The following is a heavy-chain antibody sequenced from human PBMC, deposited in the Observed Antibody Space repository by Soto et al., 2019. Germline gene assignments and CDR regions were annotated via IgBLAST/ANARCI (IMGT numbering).Heavy chain of an antibody. D-gene: IGHD2-15*01. CDR1: GVTVSSYS. Sequence: GGSLRVSWRAAGVTVSSYSMSWVRQETGKGLEWVSVISGSGGSTYYADSVKGRFTISRDNSKNTLYLQMNSLRAEDTAVYYCAKGLGYCSGGSCYFDYWGQGTLVTVSS. CDR2: ISGSGGST. CDR3: AKGLGYCSGGSCYFDY. V-gene: IGHV3-23*01. J-gene: IGHJ4*02.